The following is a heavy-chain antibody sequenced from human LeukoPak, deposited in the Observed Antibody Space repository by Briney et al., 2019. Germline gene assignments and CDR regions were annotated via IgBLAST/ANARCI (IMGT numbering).Heavy chain of an antibody. V-gene: IGHV3-30-3*01. CDR3: ARVGARGSLYYDSSGYYRL. D-gene: IGHD3-22*01. Sequence: PGGSLRLSCAASGFTFSSYAMHWVRQAPGKGLEWVAVISYDGSNKYYADSVKGRFTISRDNAKNTLYLQMNSLRAEDTAVYYCARVGARGSLYYDSSGYYRLWGQGTLVTVSS. CDR2: ISYDGSNK. J-gene: IGHJ4*02. CDR1: GFTFSSYA.